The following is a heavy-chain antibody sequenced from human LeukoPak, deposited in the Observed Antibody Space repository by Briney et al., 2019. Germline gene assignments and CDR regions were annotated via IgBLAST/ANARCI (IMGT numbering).Heavy chain of an antibody. D-gene: IGHD5-18*01. V-gene: IGHV3-30*18. CDR3: AKGYSYGYGEDY. CDR2: ISYDGSNK. CDR1: GFTLRDYG. J-gene: IGHJ4*02. Sequence: GGSLRLSCVASGFTLRDYGMHWVRQAPGKGLEWVAVISYDGSNKYYADSVKGRFTISRDNSKNTLYLQMNSLRAEDTAVYYCAKGYSYGYGEDYWGQGTLVTVSS.